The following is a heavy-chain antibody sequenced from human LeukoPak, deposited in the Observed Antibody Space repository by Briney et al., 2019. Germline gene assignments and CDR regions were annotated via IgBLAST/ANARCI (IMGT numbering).Heavy chain of an antibody. CDR1: GGSITTTNW. CDR2: VHLNGAT. Sequence: SETLSLTCAVSGGSITTTNWWSWVRRPPGKGLEWIGEVHLNGATNYNPSLESRFSMSIDKSNNHLSLEVTSVTAADTAMYYCTRESGAFSPFGFWGQGTLVTVSS. V-gene: IGHV4-4*02. J-gene: IGHJ4*02. CDR3: TRESGAFSPFGF. D-gene: IGHD1-26*01.